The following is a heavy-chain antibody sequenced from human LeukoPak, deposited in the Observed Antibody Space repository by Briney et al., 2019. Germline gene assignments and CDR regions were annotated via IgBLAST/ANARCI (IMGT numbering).Heavy chain of an antibody. V-gene: IGHV1-18*01. Sequence: VKVSCKASGYTFINYGISWVRQAPGQGLEWMGWINVNNGNTYYAQKLQGRVTMTTDTSTSTAYMELRSLRSDDTAVYYCARGGNYDIRTNADYWGQGTLVTVSS. CDR2: INVNNGNT. CDR3: ARGGNYDIRTNADY. J-gene: IGHJ4*02. CDR1: GYTFINYG. D-gene: IGHD3-9*01.